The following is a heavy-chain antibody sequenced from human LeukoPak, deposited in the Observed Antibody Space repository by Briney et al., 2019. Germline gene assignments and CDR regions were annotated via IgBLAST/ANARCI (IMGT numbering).Heavy chain of an antibody. D-gene: IGHD6-13*01. CDR3: TRVAAAGSPFDY. CDR1: GFTFSSSW. Sequence: GGSLRLSCVASGFTFSSSWMYWVRQDPGKGLVWVSRIDSDGSTTRYADSVKGRFTISRDNAKNTLYLQMNSLRAEDTAVYYCTRVAAAGSPFDYWGQGTLVTVSS. J-gene: IGHJ4*02. V-gene: IGHV3-74*01. CDR2: IDSDGSTT.